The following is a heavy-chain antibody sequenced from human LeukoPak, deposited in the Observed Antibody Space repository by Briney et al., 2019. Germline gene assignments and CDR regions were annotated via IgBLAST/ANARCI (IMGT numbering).Heavy chain of an antibody. J-gene: IGHJ4*02. D-gene: IGHD5-12*01. CDR3: ARGTYSGYEAFDY. V-gene: IGHV4-4*07. CDR2: IYTSGST. Sequence: SETLSLTCTVSGGSISSYYWSWIPQPAGKALEWIGRIYTSGSTNYNPSLKSRVTMSVDTSKNQFSLKLSSVTAADTAVYYCARGTYSGYEAFDYWGQGTLVTVSS. CDR1: GGSISSYY.